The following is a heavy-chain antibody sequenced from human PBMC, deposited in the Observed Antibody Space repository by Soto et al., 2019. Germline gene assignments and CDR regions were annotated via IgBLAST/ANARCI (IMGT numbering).Heavy chain of an antibody. V-gene: IGHV3-23*01. CDR1: GFTFTNYA. D-gene: IGHD3-10*01. Sequence: EVQLLESGGGLVQPGGSLRLSCAASGFTFTNYAMSWVRQAPGKGLEWVAAVSGSGGTTYYADSVRGRFTISRDNSKNTRYVQMNSLRAGDTAIYYCAKGLIRSYSIPNPDYGLDVWGQGTTVTVSS. CDR2: VSGSGGTT. J-gene: IGHJ6*02. CDR3: AKGLIRSYSIPNPDYGLDV.